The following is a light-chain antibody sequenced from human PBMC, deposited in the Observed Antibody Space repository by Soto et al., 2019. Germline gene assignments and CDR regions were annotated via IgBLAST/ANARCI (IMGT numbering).Light chain of an antibody. CDR2: RNN. Sequence: QSVLTQPPSASGTPGQRVTISCSGSNSNIGVNSVYWFQQLPDTAPKLLIYRNNQRPSGVPDRFSGSKSGTSASLAISGLRSEDEADYYCAAWDDSLSGWVFGGGTQLTVL. V-gene: IGLV1-47*01. CDR3: AAWDDSLSGWV. J-gene: IGLJ3*02. CDR1: NSNIGVNS.